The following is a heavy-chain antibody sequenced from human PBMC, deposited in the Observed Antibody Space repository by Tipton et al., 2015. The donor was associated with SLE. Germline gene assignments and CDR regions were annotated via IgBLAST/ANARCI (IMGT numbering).Heavy chain of an antibody. J-gene: IGHJ4*02. CDR3: ARVAARPYYFDY. V-gene: IGHV3-7*03. Sequence: GSLRLSCAASGSTFSTYWMSWVRQAPGKGLEWVANIKEDGSEKYYVDSVKGRFTISRDNSKNTLYMQMNSLRAEDTALFYCARVAARPYYFDYWGQGTLVTVSS. D-gene: IGHD6-6*01. CDR1: GSTFSTYW. CDR2: IKEDGSEK.